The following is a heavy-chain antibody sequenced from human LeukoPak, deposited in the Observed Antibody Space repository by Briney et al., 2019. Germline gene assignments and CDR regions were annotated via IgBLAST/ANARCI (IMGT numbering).Heavy chain of an antibody. Sequence: SETLSLTCTVSGDSIISYYWSWIRQPPGKGLEWIGYIYYSGSTNYKPSLKSRDTISADTTKKQFFLRLSSVAAADTAVYYCARGRGAFGDFAYWGQGTLVTVSS. D-gene: IGHD3-16*01. CDR2: IYYSGST. CDR3: ARGRGAFGDFAY. V-gene: IGHV4-59*01. CDR1: GDSIISYY. J-gene: IGHJ4*02.